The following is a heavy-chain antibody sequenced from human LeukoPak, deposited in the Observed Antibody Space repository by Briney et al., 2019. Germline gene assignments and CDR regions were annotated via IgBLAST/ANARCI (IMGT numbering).Heavy chain of an antibody. CDR2: IYHSGST. CDR3: ARFLYGKIDY. D-gene: IGHD4-17*01. CDR1: GYSISSGYY. Sequence: SETLSLTCTVSGYSISSGYYWGWIRQPPGKGLEWIGSIYHSGSTYYNPSLKSRVTISVDTSKNQFSLKLSSVTAADTAVYYCARFLYGKIDYWGQGTLVTVSS. V-gene: IGHV4-38-2*02. J-gene: IGHJ4*02.